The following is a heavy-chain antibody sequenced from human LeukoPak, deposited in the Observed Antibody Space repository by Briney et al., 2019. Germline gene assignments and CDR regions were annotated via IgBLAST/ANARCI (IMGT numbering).Heavy chain of an antibody. V-gene: IGHV3-23*01. D-gene: IGHD3-16*01. CDR3: AKGYYDCVWGSYYFDY. J-gene: IGHJ4*02. CDR2: ISGSGGST. CDR1: GFTFSSYA. Sequence: GGSLRLSCAASGFTFSSYAMSWVRQAPGKGLEWVSAISGSGGSTYYADSVKGRSTISRDNSRDTLYLQMNSLRAEDTAVYYCAKGYYDCVWGSYYFDYWGQGTLVTVSS.